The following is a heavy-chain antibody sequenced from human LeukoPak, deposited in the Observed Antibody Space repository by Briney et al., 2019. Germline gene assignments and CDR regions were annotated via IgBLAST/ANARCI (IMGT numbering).Heavy chain of an antibody. J-gene: IGHJ3*02. D-gene: IGHD3-10*01. CDR3: AKDSEWFGELYAPDAFDI. CDR2: ISGSGGST. V-gene: IGHV3-23*01. Sequence: PGGSLRLSCAASGFTFSSYAMSWVRQAPGKGLEWVSAISGSGGSTYYADSVKGRFTIPRDNSKNTLYLQMNSLRVEDTAVYYCAKDSEWFGELYAPDAFDIWGQGTMVTVSS. CDR1: GFTFSSYA.